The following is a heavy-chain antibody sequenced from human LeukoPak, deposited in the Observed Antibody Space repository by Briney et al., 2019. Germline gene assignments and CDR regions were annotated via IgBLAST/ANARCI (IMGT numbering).Heavy chain of an antibody. CDR3: ARLGLDSSSWYFSYYYYMDV. CDR2: IFYSGST. CDR1: GGSISTSNYY. J-gene: IGHJ6*03. V-gene: IGHV4-39*07. D-gene: IGHD6-13*01. Sequence: KPSETLSLTCTVSGGSISTSNYYWGWLRQPPGKGLEWIGNIFYSGSTYYSPSLKSRVTISLATSRNQFSLKLSSVTAADTAVYYCARLGLDSSSWYFSYYYYMDVWGKGTTVTVSS.